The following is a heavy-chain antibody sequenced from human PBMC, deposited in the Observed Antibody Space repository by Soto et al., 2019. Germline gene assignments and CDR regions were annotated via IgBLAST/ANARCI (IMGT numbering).Heavy chain of an antibody. CDR1: GGSISSYY. Sequence: QVQLQESGPGLVKPSETLSLTCTVSGGSISSYYWSWIRQPAGKGLEWIGRIYTSGSTNYNPPLKGEVTMSVDTSKNQFSLKLGSVTPADTAVYYCARESGGGGYCSGGSCYGMDVWGQGTTVIVSS. D-gene: IGHD2-15*01. CDR3: ARESGGGGYCSGGSCYGMDV. J-gene: IGHJ6*02. CDR2: IYTSGST. V-gene: IGHV4-4*07.